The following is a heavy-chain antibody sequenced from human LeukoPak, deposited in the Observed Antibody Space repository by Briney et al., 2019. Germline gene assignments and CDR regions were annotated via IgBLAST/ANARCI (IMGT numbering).Heavy chain of an antibody. CDR2: INHSGST. CDR3: ARKGIQGLRFLEWLPHNWFDP. V-gene: IGHV4-34*01. J-gene: IGHJ5*02. Sequence: SETLSLTCAVYGGSFSGYYWSWIRQPPGKGLEWIGEINHSGSTNYNPSLKSRVTISVDTSKNQFSLKLSSVTAADTAVYYCARKGIQGLRFLEWLPHNWFDPWGQGTLVTVSS. D-gene: IGHD3-3*01. CDR1: GGSFSGYY.